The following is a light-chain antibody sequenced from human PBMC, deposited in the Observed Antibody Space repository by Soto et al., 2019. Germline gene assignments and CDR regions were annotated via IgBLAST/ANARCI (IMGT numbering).Light chain of an antibody. CDR1: QSVSSTY. CDR3: QQYGSSPGT. J-gene: IGKJ1*01. Sequence: EIVLTQSPGTLSLSPGERATLSCRASQSVSSTYLAWYHQKPGQAPRLLIYGASSRATGIPDRFSGSGSGTDFPPTISRLEPEDFAVYYCQQYGSSPGTFGQGTKVEIK. CDR2: GAS. V-gene: IGKV3-20*01.